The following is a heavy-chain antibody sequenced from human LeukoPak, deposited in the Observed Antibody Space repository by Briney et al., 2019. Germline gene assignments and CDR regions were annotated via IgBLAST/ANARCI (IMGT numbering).Heavy chain of an antibody. CDR1: GFTFSNAW. Sequence: GGSLRLSCAASGFTFSNAWMVWVRQAPGKGLEWVGRIKSKTDGGTTDYAAPVTGRFTISRDDSKNTLYLEMNSLKTEDTAVYYCTTRGSDSGCPFFWGQGTLVTVSS. V-gene: IGHV3-15*01. D-gene: IGHD3-10*01. CDR2: IKSKTDGGTT. CDR3: TTRGSDSGCPFF. J-gene: IGHJ4*02.